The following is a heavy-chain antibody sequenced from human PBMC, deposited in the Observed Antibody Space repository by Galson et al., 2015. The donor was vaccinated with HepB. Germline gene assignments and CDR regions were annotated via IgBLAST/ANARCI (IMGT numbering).Heavy chain of an antibody. Sequence: PALVKPTQTLTLTCTFSGFSLSTSGVGVGWIRQPPGKALEWLALIYWNDDKRYSPSLKSRLTITKDTSKNQEVLTMTNMDPVDTATYYCALSPHTYYDSSGYIDYWGQGTLVTVSS. J-gene: IGHJ4*02. V-gene: IGHV2-5*01. D-gene: IGHD3-22*01. CDR3: ALSPHTYYDSSGYIDY. CDR1: GFSLSTSGVG. CDR2: IYWNDDK.